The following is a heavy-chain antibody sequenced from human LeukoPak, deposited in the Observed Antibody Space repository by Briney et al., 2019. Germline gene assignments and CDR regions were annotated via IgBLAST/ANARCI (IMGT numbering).Heavy chain of an antibody. CDR2: ISAYNGDT. Sequence: GASVKVSCKASGYTLSSYGFNWVRQAPGQGLEWMGWISAYNGDTNFAQKLQGRVTMTTDTSTSTAYMELRSLSSDDTAVYYCARAYRGSYSDYWGQGTLVTVSS. D-gene: IGHD1-26*01. V-gene: IGHV1-18*01. CDR3: ARAYRGSYSDY. J-gene: IGHJ4*02. CDR1: GYTLSSYG.